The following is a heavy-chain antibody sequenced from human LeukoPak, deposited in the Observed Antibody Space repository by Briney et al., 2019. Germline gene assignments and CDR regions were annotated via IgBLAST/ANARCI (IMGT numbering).Heavy chain of an antibody. D-gene: IGHD1-26*01. J-gene: IGHJ5*02. V-gene: IGHV1-18*01. Sequence: ASVKVSCKASGYTFTSYGISWVRQAPGQGLEWMGWISAYNGNTNYAQKLQGRVTMTRDMSTSTVYMELSSLRSEDTAVYYCARDPASGSYGWFDPWGQGTLVTVSS. CDR3: ARDPASGSYGWFDP. CDR1: GYTFTSYG. CDR2: ISAYNGNT.